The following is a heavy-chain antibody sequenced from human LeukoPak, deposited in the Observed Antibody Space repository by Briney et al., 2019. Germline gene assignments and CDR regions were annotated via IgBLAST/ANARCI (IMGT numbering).Heavy chain of an antibody. D-gene: IGHD1-20*01. J-gene: IGHJ4*02. CDR3: AKDVKYNWNYTDY. CDR2: ISYDGSSK. V-gene: IGHV3-30*18. Sequence: GGSLRLSCAASGFSFSSYGMHWVRQAPGKGLEWVAVISYDGSSKYYADSVKGRFTISRDNSKNTLYLQMNSLRAEDTAVYDCAKDVKYNWNYTDYWGQGTLVTVSS. CDR1: GFSFSSYG.